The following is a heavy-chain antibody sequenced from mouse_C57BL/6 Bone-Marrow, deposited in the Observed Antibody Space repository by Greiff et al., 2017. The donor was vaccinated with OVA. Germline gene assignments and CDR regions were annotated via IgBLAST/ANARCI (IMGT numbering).Heavy chain of an antibody. V-gene: IGHV1-4*01. Sequence: VQLQQSGAELARPGASVKMSCKASGYTFTSYTMHWVKQRPGQGLEWIGYINPSSGYTKYNQKFKDKAKLTADKSSSTAYMQLSSLTSEDSAVYHCALITTVVAFDYWGQGTTLTVSS. D-gene: IGHD1-1*01. J-gene: IGHJ2*01. CDR3: ALITTVVAFDY. CDR1: GYTFTSYT. CDR2: INPSSGYT.